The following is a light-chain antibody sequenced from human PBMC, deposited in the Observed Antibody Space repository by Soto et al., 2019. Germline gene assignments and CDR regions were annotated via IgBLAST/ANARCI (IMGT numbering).Light chain of an antibody. Sequence: DIQMTQSPSSLPASVGHTVTITCRASQNIGSYLSWYHQIPGKPPKLLIYAVSRLQTGVPSRFSGSGSGTDFTLNIGSLQPEDFAAYYCQQSVNNPYSFGQGT. J-gene: IGKJ2*03. CDR2: AVS. V-gene: IGKV1-39*01. CDR3: QQSVNNPYS. CDR1: QNIGSY.